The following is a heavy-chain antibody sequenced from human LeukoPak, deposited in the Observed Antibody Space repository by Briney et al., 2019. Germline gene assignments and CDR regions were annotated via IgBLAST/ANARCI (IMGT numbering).Heavy chain of an antibody. CDR3: ARDPLDIVATIKKYEDYFDY. CDR1: GYTFTGYY. D-gene: IGHD5-12*01. J-gene: IGHJ4*02. V-gene: IGHV1-2*02. CDR2: INPNSGGT. Sequence: GASVKVSCKASGYTFTGYYMHWVRQAPGQGLEWMGWINPNSGGTNYAQKFQGRVTMTRDTSISTAYMELSRLRSDDTAVYYCARDPLDIVATIKKYEDYFDYWGQGTLVTVSS.